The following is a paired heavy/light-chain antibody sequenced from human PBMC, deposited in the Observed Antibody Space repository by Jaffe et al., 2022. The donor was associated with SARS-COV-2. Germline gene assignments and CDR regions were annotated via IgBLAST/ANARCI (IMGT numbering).Light chain of an antibody. Sequence: QSALTQPASVSGSLGQSITISCTGTSSDVGAYNYVSWYQQHPGKAPKLMIYDVSDRPSGVSNRFSGSKSGNTASLTISGLQAEDEADYYCSSYTSISTWVFGGGTKLTVL. CDR2: DVS. CDR1: SSDVGAYNY. J-gene: IGLJ3*02. CDR3: SSYTSISTWV. V-gene: IGLV2-14*01.
Heavy chain of an antibody. J-gene: IGHJ2*01. V-gene: IGHV5-51*01. CDR3: ARQQESISWYAAGYFDL. Sequence: EVQLVQSGAEVKKPGESLKISCQGSGYSFTSYWIGWVRQMPGKGLEWMGIIYPADSDTRYSPSFQGQVTISADKSISTAYLQWSRLKASDTAMYYCARQQESISWYAAGYFDLWGRGTLVTVSS. D-gene: IGHD6-13*01. CDR2: IYPADSDT. CDR1: GYSFTSYW.